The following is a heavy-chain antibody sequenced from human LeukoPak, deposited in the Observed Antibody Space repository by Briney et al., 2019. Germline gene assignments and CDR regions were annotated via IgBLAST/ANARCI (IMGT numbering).Heavy chain of an antibody. Sequence: PSQTLSLTCTVSGGSISSGDYHWSWIRQPPGKGLEWIGYIYYSGSTYYNPSLKSRVTISVDTSKNQFSLKLSSVTAADTAVYYCARAPYCSGGSCYFYYYYGMDVWGQGTTVTVSS. J-gene: IGHJ6*02. CDR1: GGSISSGDYH. D-gene: IGHD2-15*01. V-gene: IGHV4-30-4*01. CDR2: IYYSGST. CDR3: ARAPYCSGGSCYFYYYYGMDV.